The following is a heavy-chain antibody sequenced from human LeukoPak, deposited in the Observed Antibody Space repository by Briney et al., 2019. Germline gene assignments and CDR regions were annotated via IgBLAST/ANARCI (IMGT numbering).Heavy chain of an antibody. V-gene: IGHV3-30*04. CDR1: GFTFSDYA. CDR3: VRTDCSGGSCYPNFDY. CDR2: ISYDGSNK. J-gene: IGHJ4*02. D-gene: IGHD2-15*01. Sequence: GRALRLSCTASGFTFSDYAIHWVRQAPGKGLEWVAVISYDGSNKYYTDSVQGRFTISRDNSKNTLYLQMNSLRTEDTALYYCVRTDCSGGSCYPNFDYWAQGTLVTVSS.